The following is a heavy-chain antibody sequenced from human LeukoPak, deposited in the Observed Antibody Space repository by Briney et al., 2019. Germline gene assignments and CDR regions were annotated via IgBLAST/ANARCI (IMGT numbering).Heavy chain of an antibody. D-gene: IGHD3-16*01. CDR3: ARQYYDYVWGTHPYYFDY. Sequence: LETLSLTCIVSGGSISSRSYYWGWIRQPPGKGLEWIGSMYYSGSTYYNPSLKSRVTISVDTSKNQFSLRLSSVTAADTAVYYCARQYYDYVWGTHPYYFDYWGQGTLVTVSS. CDR2: MYYSGST. J-gene: IGHJ4*02. CDR1: GGSISSRSYY. V-gene: IGHV4-39*07.